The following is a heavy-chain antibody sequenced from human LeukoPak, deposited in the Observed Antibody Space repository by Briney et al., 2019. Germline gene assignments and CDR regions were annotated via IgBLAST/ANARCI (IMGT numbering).Heavy chain of an antibody. V-gene: IGHV3-7*01. CDR1: GFTFSSYW. CDR3: ARDRPITVSGVVILL. D-gene: IGHD3-3*01. CDR2: INEDGSER. Sequence: GGSLRLSCAASGFTFSSYWMTWVRQAPGKGLEWVANINEDGSERNYVDSVKGRFTISRDNAKKSVYLQMTGLGGDDTAVYYCARDRPITVSGVVILLWGQGTLVTVSS. J-gene: IGHJ4*02.